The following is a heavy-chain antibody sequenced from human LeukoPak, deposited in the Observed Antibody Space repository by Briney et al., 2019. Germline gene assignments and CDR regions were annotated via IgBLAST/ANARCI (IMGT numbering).Heavy chain of an antibody. CDR1: GFTFSSYA. CDR2: ISGSGGSP. Sequence: GGSLRLSCAASGFTFSSYAMSWVRQAPGKGLEWLSDISGSGGSPYYADSVKGRFTISRDNSKNTLYPQMNSLRAEDTAVYFCAKPQYYYDTRRYSAGDHWGQGALVTVSS. V-gene: IGHV3-23*01. J-gene: IGHJ4*02. D-gene: IGHD3-22*01. CDR3: AKPQYYYDTRRYSAGDH.